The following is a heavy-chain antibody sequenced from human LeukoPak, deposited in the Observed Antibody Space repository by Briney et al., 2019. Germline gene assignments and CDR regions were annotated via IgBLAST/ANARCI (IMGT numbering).Heavy chain of an antibody. J-gene: IGHJ5*02. D-gene: IGHD2-15*01. V-gene: IGHV1-18*01. CDR3: ARGGDIVVVVAATVDNWFDP. CDR1: GYTFTSYG. Sequence: ASVKVSCKASGYTFTSYGISWVRQAPGQGLEWMGWISAYNGNTNYAQKLQGRVTMTTDTSTSTAYMELRSLRSDDTAVYYCARGGDIVVVVAATVDNWFDPWGQGTLVTVSS. CDR2: ISAYNGNT.